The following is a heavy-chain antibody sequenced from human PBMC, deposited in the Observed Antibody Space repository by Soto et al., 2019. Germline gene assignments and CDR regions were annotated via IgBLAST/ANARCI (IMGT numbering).Heavy chain of an antibody. J-gene: IGHJ4*02. V-gene: IGHV4-61*01. CDR3: ARDLDQANTPAHNYFDY. D-gene: IGHD1-1*01. CDR2: SYYRGGA. Sequence: QVPLQESGPGLLKPSEPLSLPCTVSGGSVSGTVYWSWIRQPPGKGLEWIGCSYYRGGAKYHPSLKSRVTISVETSKNQFSMTLNSVTATDTAVYFCARDLDQANTPAHNYFDYWGQGTLVTVSS. CDR1: GGSVSGTVY.